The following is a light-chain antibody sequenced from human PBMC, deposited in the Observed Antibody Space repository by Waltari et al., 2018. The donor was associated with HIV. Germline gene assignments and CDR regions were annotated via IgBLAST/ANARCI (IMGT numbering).Light chain of an antibody. CDR2: DVK. J-gene: IGLJ1*01. Sequence: QSALTQPASLSGSPGQSITISCSGFRSDIGDYNYVSWYQQYQGKVPKLIIYDVKYRPSGVSNLFSGSKSDSAAFLNISGLQTEDEAVYHCCSYTSGSTHVFGTGTEVTVL. V-gene: IGLV2-14*03. CDR1: RSDIGDYNY. CDR3: CSYTSGSTHV.